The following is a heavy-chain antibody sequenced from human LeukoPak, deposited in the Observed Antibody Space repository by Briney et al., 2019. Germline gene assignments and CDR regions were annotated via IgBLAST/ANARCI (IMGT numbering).Heavy chain of an antibody. J-gene: IGHJ4*02. D-gene: IGHD3-22*01. Sequence: SVKVSCKASGGTFSSYAISWVRQAPGQGLEWMVRIIPIFGTANYAQKFQGRVTITADKSTSTAYMELSSLRSEDTAVYYCARELLNYYDSSGLDYWGQGTLVTVSS. CDR2: IIPIFGTA. CDR1: GGTFSSYA. CDR3: ARELLNYYDSSGLDY. V-gene: IGHV1-69*06.